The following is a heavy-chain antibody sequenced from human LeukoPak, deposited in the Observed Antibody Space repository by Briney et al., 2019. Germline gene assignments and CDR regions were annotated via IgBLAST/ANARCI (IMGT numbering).Heavy chain of an antibody. CDR1: GGTFSSYA. CDR3: ARGYYYGSGSYHYGMDV. CDR2: IIPILGIA. Sequence: SVKVSCKASGGTFSSYAISWVRQAPGQGLEWMGRIIPILGIANYAQKFQGRVTITADKSTSTAYMELSGLRSEDTAVYYCARGYYYGSGSYHYGMDVWGQGTTVTVSS. V-gene: IGHV1-69*04. J-gene: IGHJ6*02. D-gene: IGHD3-10*01.